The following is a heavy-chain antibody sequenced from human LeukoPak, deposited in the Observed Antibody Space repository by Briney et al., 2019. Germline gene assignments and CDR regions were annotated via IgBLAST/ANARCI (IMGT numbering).Heavy chain of an antibody. Sequence: GGSLRLSCAASGFTFSSYGRHWVRHAPGKGLEWVAVISYDGSNKYYADSVKGRFTISRDNCKNTLYLQMNSLRAEDTAVYYCAKGYYDFWSGHFDYWGQGTLVTVSS. CDR2: ISYDGSNK. D-gene: IGHD3-3*01. V-gene: IGHV3-30*18. CDR1: GFTFSSYG. CDR3: AKGYYDFWSGHFDY. J-gene: IGHJ4*02.